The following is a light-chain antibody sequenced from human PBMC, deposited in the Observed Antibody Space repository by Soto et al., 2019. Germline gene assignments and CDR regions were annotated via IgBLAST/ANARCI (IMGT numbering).Light chain of an antibody. CDR1: QSVGSN. Sequence: EIVMTQSPATLSVSPGERATLSCRASQSVGSNLAWYQQKPGQAPRLLIYGASTRATGTPARFSGSGSGTDFTLTISSLQSEHSAIFCQQYNNWPPDRTFGQGTTVQIK. CDR3: QQYNNWPPDRT. V-gene: IGKV3-15*01. CDR2: GAS. J-gene: IGKJ1*01.